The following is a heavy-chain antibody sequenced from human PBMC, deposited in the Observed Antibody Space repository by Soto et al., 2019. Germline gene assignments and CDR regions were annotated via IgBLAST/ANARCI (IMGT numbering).Heavy chain of an antibody. CDR1: VYTFISYG. D-gene: IGHD5-18*01. CDR2: VNIYEGTT. CDR3: ARERGGYSYGDY. V-gene: IGHV1-18*01. Sequence: QVQLVQSGAEVKKPGASVKFSCKPSVYTFISYGITWVRQAPGQGLEWMGWVNIYEGTTNYAQKFQGRVTMTTDTYTSTAYLELRSLRSDDKAIYYCARERGGYSYGDYWGQGTLVTVSS. J-gene: IGHJ4*02.